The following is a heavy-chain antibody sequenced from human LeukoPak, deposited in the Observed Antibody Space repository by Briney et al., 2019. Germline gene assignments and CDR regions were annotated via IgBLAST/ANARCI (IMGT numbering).Heavy chain of an antibody. CDR3: VRERSYEGAFDI. Sequence: SSETLSLTCTVSGGSISIYYWSWIRQPPGKGLEWIGYIYYSGSTNYNPSLKSRVTISVVTSKNQFSLQLSSVTGADMAVYYCVRERSYEGAFDIWGQGTMVTVSS. J-gene: IGHJ3*02. CDR2: IYYSGST. D-gene: IGHD1-26*01. CDR1: GGSISIYY. V-gene: IGHV4-59*01.